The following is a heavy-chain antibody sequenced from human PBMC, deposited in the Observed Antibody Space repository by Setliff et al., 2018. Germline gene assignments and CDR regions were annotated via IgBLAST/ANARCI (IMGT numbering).Heavy chain of an antibody. J-gene: IGHJ4*02. Sequence: ASVKVSCKASGYTLTKYYMHWVRQAPGQGLEWMGIINPTGGLTRYAQKFQGRVTMTRDTSTSTVYLEVSSLRSEDTAVYFCARAPLESGYYYGQGHYFDNWGQGTLVTVSS. V-gene: IGHV1-46*03. CDR1: GYTLTKYY. CDR3: ARAPLESGYYYGQGHYFDN. D-gene: IGHD5-18*01. CDR2: INPTGGLT.